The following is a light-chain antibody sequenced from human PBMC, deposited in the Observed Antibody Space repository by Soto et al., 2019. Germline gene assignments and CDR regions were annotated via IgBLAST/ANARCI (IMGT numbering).Light chain of an antibody. J-gene: IGLJ1*01. CDR3: AAWDDSLNAL. CDR2: LND. V-gene: IGLV1-44*01. CDR1: FSNIGDNA. Sequence: QSVLTQPPSLSATPGQRVNISCSGSFSNIGDNAVNWYQQLPGAAPKLLIYLNDQRPSGVPDRFSGSKSGTSAFLAISGLQSEDEADYYCAAWDDSLNALFGTGTKSPP.